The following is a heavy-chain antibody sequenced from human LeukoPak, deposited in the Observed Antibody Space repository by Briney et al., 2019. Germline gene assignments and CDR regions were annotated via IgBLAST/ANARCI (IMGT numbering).Heavy chain of an antibody. J-gene: IGHJ4*02. CDR1: GFTFSSYG. Sequence: GRSLRLSCAASGFTFSSYGMHWVRQAPGKGLEWVAVISYDGSNKYYADSVKGRFTISTDNSKDTLYLQMSSVRVDDTAVYYSTRDRGRYYDSRGFYWGYYFDSWGQGILVTVST. CDR2: ISYDGSNK. D-gene: IGHD3-22*01. CDR3: TRDRGRYYDSRGFYWGYYFDS. V-gene: IGHV3-30*12.